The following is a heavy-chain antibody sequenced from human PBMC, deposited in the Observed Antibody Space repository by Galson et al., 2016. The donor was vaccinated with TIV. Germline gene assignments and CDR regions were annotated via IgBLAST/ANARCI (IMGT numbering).Heavy chain of an antibody. D-gene: IGHD1-7*01. Sequence: SLRLSCAASGFTFNNYAIHWVRQAPGKGLEWISIIYSGGNPYYADSVEGRFIISRDTSKNTVYLQMNSQRAEDTAVYYCARDNNWNYANDAFDLWGQGTMVTVSS. CDR3: ARDNNWNYANDAFDL. V-gene: IGHV3-53*01. J-gene: IGHJ3*01. CDR1: GFTFNNYA. CDR2: IYSGGNP.